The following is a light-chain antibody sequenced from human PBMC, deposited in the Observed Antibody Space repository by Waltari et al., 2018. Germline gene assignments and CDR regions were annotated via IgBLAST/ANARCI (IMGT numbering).Light chain of an antibody. CDR2: DAS. J-gene: IGKJ2*01. Sequence: EIVLTQSPGTLSLFPGERATLSCRASPSVSSNYLAWYQQKPGQAPRLLIHDASSRATGIPDRFSGSGSGTDFTLTISRLEPEDFAVYFCQHYSSAPNTFGQGTRLEIK. CDR3: QHYSSAPNT. CDR1: PSVSSNY. V-gene: IGKV3-20*01.